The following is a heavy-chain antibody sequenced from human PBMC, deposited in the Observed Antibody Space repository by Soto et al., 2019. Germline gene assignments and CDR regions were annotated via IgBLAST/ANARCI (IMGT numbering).Heavy chain of an antibody. V-gene: IGHV4-59*01. J-gene: IGHJ4*02. D-gene: IGHD1-26*01. CDR2: IYASGSP. Sequence: SETLSLTCTISGGSISVYYWSWVRQPPGHELEWIGYIYASGSPYYNPSLRSRVTISAGTSKNQISLKLTSPTAADTAVYYCARGVGSSPPRYWGRGTLVTVS. CDR3: ARGVGSSPPRY. CDR1: GGSISVYY.